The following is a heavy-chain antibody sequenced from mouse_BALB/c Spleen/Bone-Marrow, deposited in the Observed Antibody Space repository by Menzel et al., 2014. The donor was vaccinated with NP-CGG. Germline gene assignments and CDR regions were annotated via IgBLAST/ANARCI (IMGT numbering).Heavy chain of an antibody. CDR2: IDPSYGGT. Sequence: VHVKQSGPELEKPGASVKISCKASGYSFTGYNMNWVKQSNGKSLEWIGNIDPSYGGTSYNQKFKGKATLTVGKSSSTAYMQLKSLTSEDSAVYYCAGMDYYGHRGQGTLVTVSA. V-gene: IGHV1-39*01. J-gene: IGHJ3*01. D-gene: IGHD1-2*01. CDR1: GYSFTGYN. CDR3: AGMDYYGH.